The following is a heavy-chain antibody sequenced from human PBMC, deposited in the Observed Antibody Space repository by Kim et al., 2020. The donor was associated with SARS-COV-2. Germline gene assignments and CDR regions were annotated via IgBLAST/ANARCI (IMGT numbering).Heavy chain of an antibody. CDR2: IGTAGDT. CDR1: GFTFSSYD. V-gene: IGHV3-13*04. CDR3: ARDAHCSGGSCELDY. D-gene: IGHD2-15*01. Sequence: GGSLRLSCAASGFTFSSYDMHWVRQATGKGLEWVSAIGTAGDTYYPGSVKGRFTISRENAKNSLYLQMNSLRAGDTAVYYCARDAHCSGGSCELDYWGQGTLVTVSS. J-gene: IGHJ4*02.